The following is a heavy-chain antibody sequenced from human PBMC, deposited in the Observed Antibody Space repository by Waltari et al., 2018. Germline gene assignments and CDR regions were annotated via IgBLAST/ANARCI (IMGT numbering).Heavy chain of an antibody. J-gene: IGHJ6*02. V-gene: IGHV4-59*11. Sequence: QVQLQESGPGQVTPSETLSLTCDVSRGSIRSHYWNWTRRPPGKGLEWIGYIYYNGATNYNPSLMSRVTISVDTAKNQFSLKLTSVTAADTAVYYCARDRVVPADEPDYYGLDVWGQGTTVTVSS. CDR3: ARDRVVPADEPDYYGLDV. CDR1: RGSIRSHY. D-gene: IGHD2-2*01. CDR2: IYYNGAT.